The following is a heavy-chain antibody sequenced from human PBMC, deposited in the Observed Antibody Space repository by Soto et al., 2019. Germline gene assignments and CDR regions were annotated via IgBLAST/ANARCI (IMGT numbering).Heavy chain of an antibody. CDR2: IKQDGSEK. CDR1: RFTFGTYW. V-gene: IGHV3-7*01. Sequence: GGSLRLSGAASRFTFGTYWMSWVRQAPGKGLEGVANIKQDGSEKYYVDSVKGRFTISRDNAKNSLYLQMNSLRAEDTAVYYCARNTNYYDFNGYYYNWFDAWCQGTLVTVSS. CDR3: ARNTNYYDFNGYYYNWFDA. D-gene: IGHD3-22*01. J-gene: IGHJ5*02.